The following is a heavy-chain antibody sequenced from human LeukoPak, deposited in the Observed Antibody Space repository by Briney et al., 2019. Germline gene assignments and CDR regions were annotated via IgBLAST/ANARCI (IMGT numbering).Heavy chain of an antibody. Sequence: SETLSLTCTVSGGSVNGYYWNWIRQPPGKGLEWIGYIYYSGSTNYNPSLKSRVTISVDTSKNQFSLKLSSVTAADTAVYYCARTDAVYDILTGYYPYYFDYWGQGTLVTVSS. CDR3: ARTDAVYDILTGYYPYYFDY. J-gene: IGHJ4*02. D-gene: IGHD3-9*01. V-gene: IGHV4-59*02. CDR1: GGSVNGYY. CDR2: IYYSGST.